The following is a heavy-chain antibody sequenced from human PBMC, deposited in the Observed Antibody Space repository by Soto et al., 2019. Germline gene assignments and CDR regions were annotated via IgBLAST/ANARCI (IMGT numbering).Heavy chain of an antibody. D-gene: IGHD4-17*01. V-gene: IGHV4-39*01. J-gene: IGHJ3*02. Sequence: SETLSLTCTVSGGSISSSSYYWGWIRQPPGKGLEWIGSIYYSGSTYYNPSLKSRVTISVDTSKNQFSLKLSSVTAADTAVYYCARSTHDYGDLVDAFDIWGQGTMVTVSS. CDR3: ARSTHDYGDLVDAFDI. CDR1: GGSISSSSYY. CDR2: IYYSGST.